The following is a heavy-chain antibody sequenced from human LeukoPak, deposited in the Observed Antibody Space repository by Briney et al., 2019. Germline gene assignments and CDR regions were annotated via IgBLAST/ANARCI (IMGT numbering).Heavy chain of an antibody. CDR3: ARRGSRDGYPPQPYYYYGMDV. V-gene: IGHV4-34*01. Sequence: SETLSLTCAVYGGSFSGYYWSWIRQPPGKGLEWIGEINHSGSTNYNPSLKSRVTISVDTSKNQFSLKLSSVTAAGTAVYYCARRGSRDGYPPQPYYYYGMDVWGQGTTVTVSS. J-gene: IGHJ6*02. CDR2: INHSGST. D-gene: IGHD5-24*01. CDR1: GGSFSGYY.